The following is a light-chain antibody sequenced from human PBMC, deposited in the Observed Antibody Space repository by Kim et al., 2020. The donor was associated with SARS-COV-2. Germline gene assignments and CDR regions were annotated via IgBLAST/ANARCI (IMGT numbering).Light chain of an antibody. J-gene: IGKJ5*01. V-gene: IGKV3-11*01. CDR3: QQRGN. CDR2: DAS. CDR1: QSVATY. Sequence: VVRQSPATPSLSPGQRATLSCRASQSVATYLAWYQQRPGQAPRLLIYDASKRATGIPARFRGSGSGTDFTLTIGTLEPEDSAVYYCQQRGNFGQGTRLEIK.